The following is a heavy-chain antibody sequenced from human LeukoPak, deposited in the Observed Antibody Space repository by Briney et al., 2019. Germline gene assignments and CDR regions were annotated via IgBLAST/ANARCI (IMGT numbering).Heavy chain of an antibody. CDR1: GGSFSGYY. CDR2: INHSGST. Sequence: KPSETLSLTCAVYGGSFSGYYWSWIRQPPGKGLEWIGEINHSGSTNYNPSLKSRVTISVDTSKNQFSLKLSSATAADTAVYYCARGFSGWYYFDYWGQGTLVTVSS. J-gene: IGHJ4*02. D-gene: IGHD6-19*01. CDR3: ARGFSGWYYFDY. V-gene: IGHV4-34*01.